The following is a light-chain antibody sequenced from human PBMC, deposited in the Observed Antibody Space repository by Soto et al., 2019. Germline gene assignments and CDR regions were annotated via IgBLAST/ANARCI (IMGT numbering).Light chain of an antibody. J-gene: IGKJ5*01. Sequence: EVVLTQSPATLSLSPGEGATLSCRASQSVSRYLAWYQQKPGQAPRLLIYDASNRATGIPARFSGSGSGTDFTLTISSLEPEDFAVYYCHQRSNWPPPFGQGTRLEIK. CDR2: DAS. CDR1: QSVSRY. V-gene: IGKV3-11*01. CDR3: HQRSNWPPP.